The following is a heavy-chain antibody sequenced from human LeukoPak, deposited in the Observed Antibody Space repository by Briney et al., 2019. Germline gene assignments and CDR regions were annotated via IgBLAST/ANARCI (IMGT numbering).Heavy chain of an antibody. CDR2: IKEDGSEK. D-gene: IGHD1/OR15-1a*01. CDR3: ARGTRVGTPYNWFDP. CDR1: GFTFSSYW. V-gene: IGHV3-7*01. Sequence: GGSLRLSCTTSGFTFSSYWMSWVRQAPGKGLEWLGNIKEDGSEKYDVDSVKGRFTISRDNAKNSLYLQMNSLRVEDTAIYYCARGTRVGTPYNWFDPWGQRTLVTVSS. J-gene: IGHJ5*02.